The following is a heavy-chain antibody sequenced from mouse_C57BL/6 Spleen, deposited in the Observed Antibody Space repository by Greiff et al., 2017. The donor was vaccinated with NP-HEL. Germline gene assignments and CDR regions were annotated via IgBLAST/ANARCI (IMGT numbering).Heavy chain of an antibody. Sequence: QVQLQQSGAELARPGASVKMSCKASGYTFTSYTMHWVKQRPGQGLEWIGYINPSSGYTKYNQKFKDKATSTADKSSSTAYMQLSSLTSEDSAVYYCARGSSYEYAMDYWGQGTSVTVSS. V-gene: IGHV1-4*01. CDR3: ARGSSYEYAMDY. CDR2: INPSSGYT. J-gene: IGHJ4*01. CDR1: GYTFTSYT. D-gene: IGHD1-1*01.